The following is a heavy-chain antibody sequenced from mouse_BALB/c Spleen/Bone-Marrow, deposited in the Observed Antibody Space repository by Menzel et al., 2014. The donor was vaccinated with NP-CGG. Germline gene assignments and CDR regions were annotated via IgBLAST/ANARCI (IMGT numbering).Heavy chain of an antibody. CDR1: GFDFSRYW. Sequence: EVKLQESGGGLVQPGGSLKLSCAASGFDFSRYWMSWVRQAPGKGLEWIGEINPDSNTINYTPSLKDKFIISRDNAKNTLYLQMSKVRPEDTALYYCARLGYYGSFAYWGQGTLVTVSA. J-gene: IGHJ3*01. V-gene: IGHV4-1*02. D-gene: IGHD1-2*01. CDR2: INPDSNTI. CDR3: ARLGYYGSFAY.